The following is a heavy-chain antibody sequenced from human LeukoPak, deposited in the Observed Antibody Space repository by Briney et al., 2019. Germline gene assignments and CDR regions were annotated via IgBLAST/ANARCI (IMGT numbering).Heavy chain of an antibody. V-gene: IGHV4-38-2*01. CDR3: ARSVIVPAIVADYYTYMDV. CDR1: GYSISSNYY. Sequence: SETLSLTCAVSGYSISSNYYWGWIRQPPGKGLEWIGVIYHRGNTDYNPFLQSRVTISIDTSKNEFSLKVNSVTAADTAVYYCARSVIVPAIVADYYTYMDVWGRGISVTVSS. D-gene: IGHD2-2*01. CDR2: IYHRGNT. J-gene: IGHJ6*03.